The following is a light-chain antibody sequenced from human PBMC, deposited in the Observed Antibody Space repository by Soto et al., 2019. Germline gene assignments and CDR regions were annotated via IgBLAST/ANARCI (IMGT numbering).Light chain of an antibody. CDR3: SSYTSSSTPCV. J-gene: IGLJ1*01. CDR1: SNDVGGYNY. CDR2: EVC. V-gene: IGLV2-14*01. Sequence: ALTQPAPESSSPGQSLPGSCASTSNDVGGYNYVSWYQQHPGKAPKLMIYEVCNRPSGVSNRFFGSKSGNTAYLTISGLQAEDEADYSCSSYTSSSTPCVCGTGTKVTVL.